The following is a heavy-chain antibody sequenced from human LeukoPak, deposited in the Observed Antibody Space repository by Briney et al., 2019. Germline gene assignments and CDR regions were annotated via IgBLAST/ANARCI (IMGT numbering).Heavy chain of an antibody. J-gene: IGHJ4*02. CDR1: GFTFSSYA. CDR3: ANRGGDY. D-gene: IGHD3-10*01. Sequence: GGSLRLSCAASGFTFSSYAMSWVRQAPGKGLQWVSPISGSGGSTYYADSVKGRFTISRDSSKNTLYLQMNNLTAEDTAVYYCANRGGDYWGQGTLVTVSS. CDR2: ISGSGGST. V-gene: IGHV3-23*01.